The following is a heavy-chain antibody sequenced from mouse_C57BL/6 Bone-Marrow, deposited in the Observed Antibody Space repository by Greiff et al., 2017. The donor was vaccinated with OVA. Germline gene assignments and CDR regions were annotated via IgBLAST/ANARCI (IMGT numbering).Heavy chain of an antibody. D-gene: IGHD2-5*01. Sequence: EVHLVESGAELVRPGASVKLSCTASGFNIKDDYMHWVKQRPEQGLEWIGRIDPENGDTEYASKFQGKATISADTSSNTDYLQPSSLSSEDTAVYYCAYSNIDYWGQGTTLTVSS. V-gene: IGHV14-4*01. CDR2: IDPENGDT. CDR3: AYSNIDY. J-gene: IGHJ2*01. CDR1: GFNIKDDY.